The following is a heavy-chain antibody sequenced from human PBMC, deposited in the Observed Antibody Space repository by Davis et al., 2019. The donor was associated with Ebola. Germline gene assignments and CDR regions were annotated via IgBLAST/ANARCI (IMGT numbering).Heavy chain of an antibody. CDR3: ARGPHYDFWSGPIYGMDV. Sequence: SVKVSCKASGRTFSSYAISWVRQAPGQGLEWMGGIIPIFGTANYAQKFQGRVTITADESTSTAYMELSSLRSEDTAVYYCARGPHYDFWSGPIYGMDVWGQGTTVTVSS. V-gene: IGHV1-69*13. J-gene: IGHJ6*02. CDR2: IIPIFGTA. D-gene: IGHD3-3*01. CDR1: GRTFSSYA.